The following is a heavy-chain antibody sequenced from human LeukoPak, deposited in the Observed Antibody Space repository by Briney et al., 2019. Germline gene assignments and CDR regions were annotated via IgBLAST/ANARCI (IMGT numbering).Heavy chain of an antibody. CDR2: IIPIFGTA. J-gene: IGHJ3*02. CDR1: GGTFSSYA. D-gene: IGHD3-3*01. V-gene: IGHV1-69*13. CDR3: ARVPRKKILRFLEWLSAPDAFDI. Sequence: SVKVSCKASGGTFSSYAISWVRQAPGQGLEWMGGIIPIFGTANYAQKFQGRVTITADESTSTAYMELSSLRSEDTAVYYCARVPRKKILRFLEWLSAPDAFDIWGQGTMVTVSS.